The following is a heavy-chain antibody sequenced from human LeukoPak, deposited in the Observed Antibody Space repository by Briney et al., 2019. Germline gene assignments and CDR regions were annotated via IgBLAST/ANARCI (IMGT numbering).Heavy chain of an antibody. Sequence: PSETLSLTCTVSGGSISSYYWGWIRQPPGKGLEWIGSIYYSGSTYYNPSLKSRVTISVDTSKNQFSLKLSSVTAADTAVYYCARQMIAAAGTHFDYWGQGTLVTVSS. CDR3: ARQMIAAAGTHFDY. J-gene: IGHJ4*02. CDR1: GGSISSYY. D-gene: IGHD6-13*01. V-gene: IGHV4-39*01. CDR2: IYYSGST.